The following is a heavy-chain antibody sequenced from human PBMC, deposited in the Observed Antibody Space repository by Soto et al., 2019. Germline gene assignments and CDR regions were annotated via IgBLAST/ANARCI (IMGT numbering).Heavy chain of an antibody. CDR2: ISANSGIT. CDR1: GYLFTNYG. CDR3: SRGPTRSYNYFDP. V-gene: IGHV1-18*01. J-gene: IGHJ5*02. Sequence: QAQLVQSGPEVKKPGASVKVSCKDSGYLFTNYGITWVRRAPGQGLAWMGWISANSGITYNAERLQGRVTMTTDTSTSKAYLELRSLGSDDTAIYYWSRGPTRSYNYFDPGGQGTRFTVSS.